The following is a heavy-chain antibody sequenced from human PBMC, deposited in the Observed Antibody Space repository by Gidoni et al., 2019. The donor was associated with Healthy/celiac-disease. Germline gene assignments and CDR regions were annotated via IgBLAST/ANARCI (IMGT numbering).Heavy chain of an antibody. Sequence: QVQLVQSGAEVEKPGSSVKVSCKASGGTFSSYAISWVRQAPGQGLEWMGRIIPILGIANYAQKFQGRVTITADKSTSTAYMELSSLRSEDTAVYYWARDLDPQYYYDSSGYYYWGQGTLVTVSS. CDR1: GGTFSSYA. CDR3: ARDLDPQYYYDSSGYYY. CDR2: IIPILGIA. V-gene: IGHV1-69*04. D-gene: IGHD3-22*01. J-gene: IGHJ4*02.